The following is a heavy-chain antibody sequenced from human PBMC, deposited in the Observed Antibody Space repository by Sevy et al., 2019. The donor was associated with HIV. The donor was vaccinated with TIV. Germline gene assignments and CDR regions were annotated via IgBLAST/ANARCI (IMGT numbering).Heavy chain of an antibody. CDR1: GFTFRSYE. CDR3: ARERTGIAAADADPNDAFDI. CDR2: ISSSGSTI. Sequence: GESLKISCAASGFTFRSYEMNWVRQAPGKGLEWVSYISSSGSTIYYADSVKGRFTLSRDNAKNSLYLQMNSLRAEDMAVYDCARERTGIAAADADPNDAFDIWGQGTMVTVSS. V-gene: IGHV3-48*03. J-gene: IGHJ3*02. D-gene: IGHD6-13*01.